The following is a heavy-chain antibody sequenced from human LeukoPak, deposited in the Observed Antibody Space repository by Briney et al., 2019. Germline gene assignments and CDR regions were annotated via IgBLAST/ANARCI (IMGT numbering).Heavy chain of an antibody. V-gene: IGHV4-39*07. CDR3: ARVGDYSYGNY. CDR2: IYYSGNT. CDR1: GGSISSSSYY. J-gene: IGHJ4*02. D-gene: IGHD5-18*01. Sequence: SETLSLTCTVSGGSISSSSYYWGWIRQPPGKGLEWIGSIYYSGNTYYNPSLKSRVTISVDTSKNQFSLKLSSVTAADTAVYYCARVGDYSYGNYWGQGTLVTVSS.